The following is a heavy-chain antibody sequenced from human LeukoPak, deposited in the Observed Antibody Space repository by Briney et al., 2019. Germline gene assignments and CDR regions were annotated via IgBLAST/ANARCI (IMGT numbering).Heavy chain of an antibody. CDR2: ISGGGGST. CDR3: AKREPPI. V-gene: IGHV3-23*01. J-gene: IGHJ3*02. Sequence: GGSLRLSCAASGFNLSDYYMTWIRQAPGKGLEWVSAISGGGGSTYYADSVKGRFTISRDNSKNTLYLQMNSLRAEDTAVYYCAKREPPIWGQGTMVTVSS. CDR1: GFNLSDYY.